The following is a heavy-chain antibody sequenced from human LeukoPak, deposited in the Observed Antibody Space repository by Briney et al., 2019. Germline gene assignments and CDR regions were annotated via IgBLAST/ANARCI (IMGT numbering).Heavy chain of an antibody. CDR2: IYYSGST. V-gene: IGHV4-59*01. CDR3: AREDDRGVFDI. D-gene: IGHD3-10*01. CDR1: GGSISSYY. Sequence: SETLSLTCTVSGGSISSYYWSWIRQPPGKGLEWIGYIYYSGSTNYNPSLKSRVTISVDTSKNQFSLKLSSVTAADTAVYYCAREDDRGVFDIWGQGTMVSVSS. J-gene: IGHJ3*02.